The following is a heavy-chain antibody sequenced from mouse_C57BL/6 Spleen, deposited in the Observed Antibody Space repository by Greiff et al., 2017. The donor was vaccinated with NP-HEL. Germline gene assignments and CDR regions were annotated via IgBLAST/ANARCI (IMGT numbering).Heavy chain of an antibody. CDR2: IYPRDGST. J-gene: IGHJ2*01. Sequence: VQLQQSGPELVKPGASVKLSCKASGYTFTSYDINWVKQRPGQGLEWIGWIYPRDGSTKYNEKFKGKATLTVDTSSSTAYMELHSLTSEDSAVYFCARKGTTVVADYFDYWGQGTTLTVSS. D-gene: IGHD1-1*01. CDR1: GYTFTSYD. CDR3: ARKGTTVVADYFDY. V-gene: IGHV1-85*01.